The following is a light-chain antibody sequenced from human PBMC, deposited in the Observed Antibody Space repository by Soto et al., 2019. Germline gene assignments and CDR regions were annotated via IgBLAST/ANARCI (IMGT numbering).Light chain of an antibody. CDR1: LSVSSNY. CDR2: GAS. J-gene: IGKJ1*01. Sequence: DIVLTQSPGPLSLSPGERATLSCKSSLSVSSNYVAWYQQKPGQAPRLLIYGASSRATGIPDRFSGSGSGTDFTLTISRLEPEDVAVYYCQQYGSSPETLGQGTKVDI. V-gene: IGKV3-20*01. CDR3: QQYGSSPET.